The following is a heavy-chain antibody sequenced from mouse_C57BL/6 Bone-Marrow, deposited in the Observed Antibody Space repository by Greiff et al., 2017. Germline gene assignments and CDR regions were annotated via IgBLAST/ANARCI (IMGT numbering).Heavy chain of an antibody. J-gene: IGHJ2*01. Sequence: AQLQQPGAELVRPGSSVKLSCKASGYTFTSYWMHWVKQRPIQGLEWIGNIDPSDSETHYNQKFKDKATLTVDKSSSTAYMQLSSLTSEDSAVYYCARSYYGNYFDYWGQGTTLTVSS. V-gene: IGHV1-52*01. CDR2: IDPSDSET. CDR1: GYTFTSYW. CDR3: ARSYYGNYFDY. D-gene: IGHD1-1*01.